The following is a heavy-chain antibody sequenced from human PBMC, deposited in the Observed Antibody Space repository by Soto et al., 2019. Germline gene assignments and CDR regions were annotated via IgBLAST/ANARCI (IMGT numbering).Heavy chain of an antibody. Sequence: VKVSCKASGGTFSSYTISWVRQAPGQGLEWMGRIIPILGIANYAQKFQGRVTITADKSTSTAYMELSSLRSEDTAVYYCARTLAAGEDAFDIWGQGTMVTVSS. D-gene: IGHD3-16*01. CDR2: IIPILGIA. CDR1: GGTFSSYT. V-gene: IGHV1-69*02. CDR3: ARTLAAGEDAFDI. J-gene: IGHJ3*02.